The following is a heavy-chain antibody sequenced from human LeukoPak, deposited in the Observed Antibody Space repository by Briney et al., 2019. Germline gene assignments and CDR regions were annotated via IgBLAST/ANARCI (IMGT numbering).Heavy chain of an antibody. CDR1: GGSITTDNW. J-gene: IGHJ4*02. V-gene: IGHV4-4*02. Sequence: SETQSLTCAVSGGSITTDNWWSWVRQTPGKGLEWIGEVYHRGNTNYNPSLKSRATVSVDKSKNQFSLKLNSVTAADTAVYYCARVPRGAGALDYWGQGTLVTVSS. CDR3: ARVPRGAGALDY. CDR2: VYHRGNT. D-gene: IGHD3-10*01.